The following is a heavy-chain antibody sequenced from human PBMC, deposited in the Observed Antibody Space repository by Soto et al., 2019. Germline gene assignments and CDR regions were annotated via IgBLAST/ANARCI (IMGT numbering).Heavy chain of an antibody. CDR1: GDSVSSNSAA. CDR3: ARDYYDFWSGYLAPYYYYYMDV. Sequence: SPTLSLTCAISGDSVSSNSAAWNWIRQSPSRGLEWLGRTYYRSKWYNDYAVSVKSRITINPDTSKNQFSLQLNSVTPEDTAVYYCARDYYDFWSGYLAPYYYYYMDVWGKGTTVTVSS. J-gene: IGHJ6*03. CDR2: TYYRSKWYN. V-gene: IGHV6-1*01. D-gene: IGHD3-3*01.